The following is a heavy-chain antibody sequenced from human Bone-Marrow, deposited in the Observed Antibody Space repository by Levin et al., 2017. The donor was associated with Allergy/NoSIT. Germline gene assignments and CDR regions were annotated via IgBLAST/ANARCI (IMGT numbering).Heavy chain of an antibody. CDR1: GFTFNKYG. Sequence: GGSLRLSCTTSGFTFNKYGLTWVRQAPGKGLEWVASIGGSGVDANYAGSVRGRFTITRDMNMIFLQMNRLRVEDTAIYYCAKDPMWDRYNFDMDVWGQGTSVIVSS. CDR2: IGGSGVDA. D-gene: IGHD1-26*01. CDR3: AKDPMWDRYNFDMDV. J-gene: IGHJ6*02. V-gene: IGHV3-23*01.